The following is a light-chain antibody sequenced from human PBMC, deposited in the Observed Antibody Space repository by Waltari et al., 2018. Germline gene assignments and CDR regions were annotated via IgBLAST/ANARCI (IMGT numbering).Light chain of an antibody. CDR1: SGFSFDDFW. Sequence: QPVLTQPSSHSASPGTPARLTCTLSSGFSFDDFWILCYQPKPGSPPRYLLYYHSDSDKHQGSGVPSRFSGSNDASANAGILHISGLQPEDEADYYCCTWHGNSKTYIFGAGTRLTVL. V-gene: IGLV5-52*01. J-gene: IGLJ1*01. CDR2: YHSDSDK. CDR3: CTWHGNSKTYI.